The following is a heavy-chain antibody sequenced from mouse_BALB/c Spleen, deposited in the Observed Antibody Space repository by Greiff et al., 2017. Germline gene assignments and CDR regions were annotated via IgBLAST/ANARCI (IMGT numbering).Heavy chain of an antibody. V-gene: IGHV1-4*01. Sequence: VQLQQSGAELARPGASVKMSCKASGYTFTSYTMHWVNQRPGQGLEWIGYINPSSGYTNYNQKFKDKATLTADKSSSTAYMQLSSLTSEDSAVYYCARDMSTTVVDWYFDVWGAGTTVTVSS. J-gene: IGHJ1*01. D-gene: IGHD1-1*01. CDR1: GYTFTSYT. CDR2: INPSSGYT. CDR3: ARDMSTTVVDWYFDV.